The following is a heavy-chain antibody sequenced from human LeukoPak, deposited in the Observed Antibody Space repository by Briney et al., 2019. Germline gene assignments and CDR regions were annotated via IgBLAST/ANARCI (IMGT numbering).Heavy chain of an antibody. CDR1: GGSISSSSDY. CDR3: ARLEDCSSTSCYFGIDP. D-gene: IGHD2-2*01. CDR2: IYYSGIT. Sequence: PSETLSLTCTVSGGSISSSSDYWGWIRQPPGKGLEWFGSIYYSGITYYNPALKGRVTISVDTSKNQFSLKLSSVTAADTAVYYCARLEDCSSTSCYFGIDPWGQGTLVTVSS. J-gene: IGHJ5*02. V-gene: IGHV4-39*01.